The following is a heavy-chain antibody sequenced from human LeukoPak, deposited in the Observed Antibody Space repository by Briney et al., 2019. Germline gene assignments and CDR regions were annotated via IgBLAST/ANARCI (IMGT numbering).Heavy chain of an antibody. CDR3: ARGSEDYVWGSYRYTGSLQDY. J-gene: IGHJ4*02. V-gene: IGHV4-34*01. D-gene: IGHD3-16*02. Sequence: PSETLSLTCAVYGGSFSGYYWSWIRQPPGKGLEWIGEINHSGSTNYNPSLKSRVTISVDTSKNQFSLKLSSVTAADTAVYYCARGSEDYVWGSYRYTGSLQDYWGQGTLVTVSS. CDR1: GGSFSGYY. CDR2: INHSGST.